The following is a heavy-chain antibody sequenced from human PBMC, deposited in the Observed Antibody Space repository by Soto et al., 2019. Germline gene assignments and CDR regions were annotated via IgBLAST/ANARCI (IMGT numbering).Heavy chain of an antibody. J-gene: IGHJ3*02. CDR1: GFSLTAYGVG. CDR3: AHRLRQSGTNWDSGAYDI. D-gene: IGHD1-7*01. CDR2: IYGDDDK. Sequence: QITLKESDPMLVKPTQTVTLTCSLSGFSLTAYGVGVAWIRQPPGKPLEWLALIYGDDDKRYNPSLRNRMVIFKDSASTQVVLLLATMDSVDTGTYFCAHRLRQSGTNWDSGAYDIWGQGTMVTVSS. V-gene: IGHV2-5*02.